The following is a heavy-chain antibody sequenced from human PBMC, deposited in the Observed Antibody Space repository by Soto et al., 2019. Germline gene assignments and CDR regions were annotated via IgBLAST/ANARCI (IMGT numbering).Heavy chain of an antibody. CDR2: ISSSSSTI. CDR3: AISKVGAYWATIPAFDY. CDR1: GFTFSSYS. J-gene: IGHJ4*02. Sequence: GGSLRLSCAASGFTFSSYSMSWVRQAPGKGLEWVSYISSSSSTIYYADSVKGRFTISRDNAKNSLYLQMNTLRDEHIAVYSWAISKVGAYWATIPAFDYWGQGTLVTVSS. V-gene: IGHV3-48*02. D-gene: IGHD5-12*01.